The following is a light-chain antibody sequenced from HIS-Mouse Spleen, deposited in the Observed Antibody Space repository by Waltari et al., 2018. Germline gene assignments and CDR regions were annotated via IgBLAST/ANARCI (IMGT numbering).Light chain of an antibody. CDR2: EVS. CDR1: SSDVGGYNY. CDR3: SSYTSSSTLV. Sequence: QSALTQPASVSGSPGQSITISCTGTSSDVGGYNYVSWYQQHPGKAPKLMIYEVSTRPSGVSNRFSGSKSGNTASLTISGHQAEDEADYYCSSYTSSSTLVFGGGTKLTVL. V-gene: IGLV2-14*01. J-gene: IGLJ2*01.